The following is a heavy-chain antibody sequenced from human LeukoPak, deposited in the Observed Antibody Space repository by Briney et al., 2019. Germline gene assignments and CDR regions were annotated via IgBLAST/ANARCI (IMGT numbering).Heavy chain of an antibody. V-gene: IGHV4-30-2*05. J-gene: IGHJ4*02. Sequence: PSQTLSLTCTVSGGSISSGGYYWSWIRQPPGKGLEWIGYIYHSGSTYYNPSLKSRVIISIDTSKNQFSLRLSSVTAADTAVYYCATTARHCSDYWGQGTLVTVSS. CDR2: IYHSGST. CDR1: GGSISSGGYY. CDR3: ATTARHCSDY. D-gene: IGHD6-6*01.